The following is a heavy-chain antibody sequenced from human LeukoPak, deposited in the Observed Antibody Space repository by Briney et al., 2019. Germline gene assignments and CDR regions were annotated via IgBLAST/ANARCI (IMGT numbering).Heavy chain of an antibody. V-gene: IGHV1-18*01. CDR3: ARGMKWFGELFGAFDI. D-gene: IGHD3-10*01. CDR1: GYTFTSYG. CDR2: ISAYNGNT. Sequence: SSVKVSCKASGYTFTSYGISWVRQAPGQGLEGMGWISAYNGNTNYAQKLQGRVTMTTDTSTSTAYMELRSLRSDDTAVYYCARGMKWFGELFGAFDIWGQGTMVTVSS. J-gene: IGHJ3*02.